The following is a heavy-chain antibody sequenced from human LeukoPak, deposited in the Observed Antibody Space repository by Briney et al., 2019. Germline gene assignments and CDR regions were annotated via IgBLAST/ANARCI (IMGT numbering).Heavy chain of an antibody. J-gene: IGHJ6*03. CDR2: ISSNGGSI. CDR3: ARVVIPYYYYYYMDV. CDR1: GFTFSSYA. D-gene: IGHD2-21*01. Sequence: GGSLRLSCAASGFTFSSYAMHWVRQAPGKGLEYVSAISSNGGSIYYANSVKGRFTISRDNSKNTLYLQMGSLRAEDMAVYYCARVVIPYYYYYYMDVWGKGTTVTVSS. V-gene: IGHV3-64*01.